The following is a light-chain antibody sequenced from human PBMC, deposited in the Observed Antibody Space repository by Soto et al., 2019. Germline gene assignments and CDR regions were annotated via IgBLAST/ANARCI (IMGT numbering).Light chain of an antibody. CDR2: GAS. J-gene: IGKJ5*01. Sequence: EIVMTQSPATLSVSPGERATLSCRASQSVSSNLAWYQQKPGQAPRLLIYGASNRANGIPDRFSGSGSGTDFTLTISRLEPEDFAVYYCQQYGSSGTFGQGTRLEIK. CDR3: QQYGSSGT. CDR1: QSVSSN. V-gene: IGKV3-20*01.